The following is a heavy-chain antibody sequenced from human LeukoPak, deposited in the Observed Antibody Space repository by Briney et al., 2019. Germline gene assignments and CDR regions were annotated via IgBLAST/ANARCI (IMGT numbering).Heavy chain of an antibody. J-gene: IGHJ4*02. Sequence: GESLKISCKGSGYSFTSYWIGWVRQMPGKGLEWMGIIYPGDSDTRYSPSFQGQVTISADKSISTAYLQWSSLKASDTAMYYCARHAVRDGYNRHNDYWGQGTLATASS. CDR2: IYPGDSDT. V-gene: IGHV5-51*01. D-gene: IGHD5-24*01. CDR3: ARHAVRDGYNRHNDY. CDR1: GYSFTSYW.